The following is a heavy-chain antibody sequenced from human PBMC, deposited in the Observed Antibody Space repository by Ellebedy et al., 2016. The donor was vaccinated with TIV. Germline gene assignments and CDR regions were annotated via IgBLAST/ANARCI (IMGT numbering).Heavy chain of an antibody. Sequence: SETLSLXXAVYGGSFSGYYWSWIRQPPGKGLEWIGEINHSGSTNYNPSLKSRVTISVDTSKNQFSLTLSSVTAADTAVYYCARTWYNWNGIDWGQGTLVTVSS. CDR3: ARTWYNWNGID. D-gene: IGHD1-1*01. CDR2: INHSGST. V-gene: IGHV4-34*01. J-gene: IGHJ4*02. CDR1: GGSFSGYY.